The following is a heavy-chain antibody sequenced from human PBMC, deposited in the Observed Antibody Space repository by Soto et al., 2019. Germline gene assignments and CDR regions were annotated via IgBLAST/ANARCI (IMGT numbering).Heavy chain of an antibody. CDR2: IKSKTDGGTT. V-gene: IGHV3-15*01. CDR1: GFTFSNAW. J-gene: IGHJ4*02. D-gene: IGHD2-2*01. CDR3: TTGVVVVPADPGY. Sequence: EVQLVESGGGLVKPGGSLRLSCAASGFTFSNAWMSWVRQAPGKGLEWVGRIKSKTDGGTTDYDAPVKGRFTISRDDSKHPLYLQMNSLKTEDTAVYYCTTGVVVVPADPGYWGQGTLVTVSS.